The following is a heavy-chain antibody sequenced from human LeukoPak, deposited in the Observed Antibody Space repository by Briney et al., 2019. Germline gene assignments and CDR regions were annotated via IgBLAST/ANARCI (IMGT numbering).Heavy chain of an antibody. D-gene: IGHD2-2*01. Sequence: GGSLRLSCAASGFTFSSYSMNWVRQAPGKGLEWVSSISSSSSYIYYADSVKGRFTISRDNAKNSLYLQMNSLRAEDTAVYYCARGVYCSSTSCCIDYWGQGTLVTVSS. V-gene: IGHV3-21*01. CDR1: GFTFSSYS. CDR2: ISSSSSYI. J-gene: IGHJ4*02. CDR3: ARGVYCSSTSCCIDY.